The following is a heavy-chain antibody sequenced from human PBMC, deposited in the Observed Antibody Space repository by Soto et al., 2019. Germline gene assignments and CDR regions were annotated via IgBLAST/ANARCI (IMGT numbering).Heavy chain of an antibody. J-gene: IGHJ6*02. CDR3: AKRYDFWSGRWYGLGV. V-gene: IGHV4-4*02. Sequence: QVLLEESGPGLVRPSGTLSLTCSVSGASINSANWWVWVRQPPGKGLEWIGEIYHIGSSTYNPSLKRHATISVDKSKNQFSLILTSVTAADTAVYYCAKRYDFWSGRWYGLGVWGQGTTVTVSS. CDR2: IYHIGSS. D-gene: IGHD3-3*01. CDR1: GASINSANW.